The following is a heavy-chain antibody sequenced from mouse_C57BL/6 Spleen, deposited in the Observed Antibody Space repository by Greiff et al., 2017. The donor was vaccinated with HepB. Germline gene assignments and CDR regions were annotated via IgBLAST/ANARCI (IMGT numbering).Heavy chain of an antibody. CDR1: GFNIKNTY. J-gene: IGHJ4*01. D-gene: IGHD1-1*01. Sequence: EVQLQQSVAELVRPGASVKLSCTASGFNIKNTYMHWVKQRPEQGLEWIGRIDPANGNTKYAPKFQGKATITADTSSNTAYLQLSSLTSEDTAIYYSARYPYYYGSSYGYAMDYWGQGTSVTVSS. CDR3: ARYPYYYGSSYGYAMDY. V-gene: IGHV14-3*01. CDR2: IDPANGNT.